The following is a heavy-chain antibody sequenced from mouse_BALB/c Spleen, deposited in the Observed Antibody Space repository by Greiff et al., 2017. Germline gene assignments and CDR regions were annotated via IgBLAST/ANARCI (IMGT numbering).Heavy chain of an antibody. CDR1: GFTFSDYG. V-gene: IGHV5-15*02. Sequence: EVHLVESGGGLVQPGGSRKLSCAASGFTFSDYGMAWVRQAPGKGPEWVAFISNLAYSIYYADTVTGRFTISRENAKNTLYLEMSSLRSEDTAMYYCARDYGSSPYAMDYWGQGTSVTVSS. CDR3: ARDYGSSPYAMDY. D-gene: IGHD1-1*01. J-gene: IGHJ4*01. CDR2: ISNLAYSI.